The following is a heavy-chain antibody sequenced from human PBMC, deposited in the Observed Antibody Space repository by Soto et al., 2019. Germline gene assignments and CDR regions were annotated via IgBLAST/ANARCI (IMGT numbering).Heavy chain of an antibody. CDR3: ARRGSGSDYEY. V-gene: IGHV3-23*01. CDR1: GFTFSTYA. Sequence: EVQLLESGGGLVQPGGSLRLSCAASGFTFSTYAMRWVRQAPGKGLEWVSAISGRGDRTYYADSVKGRFTISRDNSKNTLYLQMNSLRAEDTAVYYCARRGSGSDYEYWGQGTVVTVSS. J-gene: IGHJ4*02. CDR2: ISGRGDRT. D-gene: IGHD1-26*01.